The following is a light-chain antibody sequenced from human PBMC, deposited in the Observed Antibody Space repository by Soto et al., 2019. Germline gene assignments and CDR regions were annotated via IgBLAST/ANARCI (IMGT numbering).Light chain of an antibody. J-gene: IGKJ5*01. CDR2: AAS. Sequence: DIQMTQTPSAMSASVGDSITISCRASQDIGNHLAWFQQKPGKVPQRLIYAASSLRTGVPSRFSGSGSGTDFTLTINSLQPEDFATYYCLQHDSFPPTFGQGTRLEI. CDR3: LQHDSFPPT. CDR1: QDIGNH. V-gene: IGKV1-17*03.